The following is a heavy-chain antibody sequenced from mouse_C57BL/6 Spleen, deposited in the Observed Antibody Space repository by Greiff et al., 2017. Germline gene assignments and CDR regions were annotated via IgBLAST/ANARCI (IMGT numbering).Heavy chain of an antibody. CDR2: INPSSGYT. CDR1: GYTFTSYW. J-gene: IGHJ2*01. V-gene: IGHV1-7*01. CDR3: ARSDYTPGDY. D-gene: IGHD2-12*01. Sequence: QVQLQQSGAELAKPGASVKLSCKASGYTFTSYWMHWVKQRPGQGLEWIGYINPSSGYTKYNQKFKDKDTLTADKSSSTAYMQLSSLTYEDSAVYYCARSDYTPGDYWGQGTTLTVSS.